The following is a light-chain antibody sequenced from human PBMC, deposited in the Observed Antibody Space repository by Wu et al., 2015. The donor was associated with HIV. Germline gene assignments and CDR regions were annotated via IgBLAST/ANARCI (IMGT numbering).Light chain of an antibody. J-gene: IGKJ5*01. CDR3: QQYGSSPRIT. CDR2: GAS. V-gene: IGKV3-20*01. Sequence: EIVLTQSPGTLSLSPGERATLSCRASQSVSSIYLAWFQQKPGQAPRLLIYGASNRATGIPDRFSGSGSGTDFTLTISRLEPEDFAVYYCQQYGSSPRITFGQGTRLEI. CDR1: QSVSSIY.